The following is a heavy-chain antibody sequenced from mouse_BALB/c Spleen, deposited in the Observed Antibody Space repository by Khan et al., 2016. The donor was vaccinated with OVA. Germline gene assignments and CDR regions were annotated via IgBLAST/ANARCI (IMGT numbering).Heavy chain of an antibody. J-gene: IGHJ3*01. CDR2: IWSAGST. Sequence: QVQLKESGPGLVQPSQSLSITCTVSGFSLDNYSVHWIRQSPGKGLEWLGVIWSAGSTDYNAAFISRLPITKDNSRSQVFFKVINLQTNDTAIYYCARRGYDYGRGALFAYWGQGTLVTVSA. CDR3: ARRGYDYGRGALFAY. V-gene: IGHV2-2*02. D-gene: IGHD2-4*01. CDR1: GFSLDNYS.